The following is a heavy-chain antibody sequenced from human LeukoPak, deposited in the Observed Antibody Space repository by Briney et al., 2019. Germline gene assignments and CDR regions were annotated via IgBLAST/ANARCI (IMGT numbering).Heavy chain of an antibody. CDR3: ARGKSTASIAVAGTWYYFDY. D-gene: IGHD6-19*01. J-gene: IGHJ4*02. CDR1: GYTFTSYG. CDR2: ISAYNGNT. Sequence: GASVKVSCKASGYTFTSYGISWVRQAPGQGLEWMGWISAYNGNTNYAQKFQGWVTMTRDTSISTAYMELSRLRSDDTAVYYCARGKSTASIAVAGTWYYFDYWGQGTLVTVSS. V-gene: IGHV1-18*01.